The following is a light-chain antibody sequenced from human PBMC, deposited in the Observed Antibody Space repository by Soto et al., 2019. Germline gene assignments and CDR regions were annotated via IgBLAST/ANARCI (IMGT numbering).Light chain of an antibody. Sequence: DIQMTQSPSTLSASVGYRVTIICRASQTISSWLAWYQQKPGKAPKLLIYKASTLKSGVPSRFSGSGSGTEFTLTISSLQPDDFATYYCQHYNSYSEAFGQGTKVDIK. CDR1: QTISSW. CDR3: QHYNSYSEA. V-gene: IGKV1-5*03. CDR2: KAS. J-gene: IGKJ1*01.